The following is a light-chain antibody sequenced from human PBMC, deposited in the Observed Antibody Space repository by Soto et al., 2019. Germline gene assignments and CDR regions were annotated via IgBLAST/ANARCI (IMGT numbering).Light chain of an antibody. CDR3: CLYIGATTYV. V-gene: IGLV1-47*01. CDR2: RNN. CDR1: TSNIGSNY. Sequence: QSVLTQPPSASGTPGQGVTISCSGSTSNIGSNYVYWYQQLPGTAPKLLIYRNNQRPSGVPDRFSGSKSGTSASLAISGLRSDDEADYYCCLYIGATTYVFGTGTKLTVL. J-gene: IGLJ1*01.